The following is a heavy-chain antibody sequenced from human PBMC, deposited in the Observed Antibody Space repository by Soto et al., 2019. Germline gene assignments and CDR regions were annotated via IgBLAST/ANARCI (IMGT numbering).Heavy chain of an antibody. Sequence: QVRLVQSGAEVKKPGASVKVSCKTSGFTFTSYCMHWVRQAPGQGLEWMGIINPSGGGTSYAQKFQGRVTMTRDTSTSTAYMEMSSLRYEDTAMYYCATYYCAREGSSGWAFDYWGQGTLVTVSS. J-gene: IGHJ4*02. D-gene: IGHD6-19*01. CDR3: ATYYCAREGSSGWAFDY. V-gene: IGHV1-46*01. CDR1: GFTFTSYC. CDR2: INPSGGGT.